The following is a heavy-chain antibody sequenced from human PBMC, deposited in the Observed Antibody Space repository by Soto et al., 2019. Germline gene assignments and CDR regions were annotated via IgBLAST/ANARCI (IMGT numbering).Heavy chain of an antibody. V-gene: IGHV1-3*01. Sequence: QVQLVQSGAEVKKPGASVKVSCKASGYTFTSYAMHWVRQAPGQRLEWMGWINAGNGNTKYSQKFQGRVTITRDTSASKAYMELSSLRSEDTAVYYCARKPYDSSGYYPAFDYWGQGTLVTVSS. CDR1: GYTFTSYA. D-gene: IGHD3-22*01. J-gene: IGHJ4*02. CDR2: INAGNGNT. CDR3: ARKPYDSSGYYPAFDY.